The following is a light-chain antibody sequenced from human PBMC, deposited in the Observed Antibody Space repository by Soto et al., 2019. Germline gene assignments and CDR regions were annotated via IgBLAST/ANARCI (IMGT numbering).Light chain of an antibody. CDR3: QQFKTYPLT. CDR1: QDISSH. V-gene: IGKV1-9*01. J-gene: IGKJ4*01. Sequence: DIPLTQSPSFLSASVGDRVTITCRASQDISSHLAWYQQKPGKAPKLLIYAASTLQSGVPSGFGGSGSGTEFTLTITSLQPEDFATYYCQQFKTYPLTFGGGTKVEIK. CDR2: AAS.